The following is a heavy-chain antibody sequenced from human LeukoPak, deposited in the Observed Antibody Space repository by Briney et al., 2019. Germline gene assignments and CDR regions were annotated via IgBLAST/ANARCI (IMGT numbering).Heavy chain of an antibody. V-gene: IGHV3-7*01. CDR3: ARVMNAYGIDY. Sequence: GGFLRLSCAASGFTFSSYWMSWVRQAPGKGLEWVANIKRDGSEKYSVDSVKGRFTISRDNAKNSLYLQMNSLRAEDTAVYYCARVMNAYGIDYWGQGALVAVSS. CDR2: IKRDGSEK. J-gene: IGHJ4*02. CDR1: GFTFSSYW. D-gene: IGHD2-21*01.